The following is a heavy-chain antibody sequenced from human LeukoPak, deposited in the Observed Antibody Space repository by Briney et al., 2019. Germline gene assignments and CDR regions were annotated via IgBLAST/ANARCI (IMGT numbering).Heavy chain of an antibody. D-gene: IGHD6-13*01. CDR3: ARRAVAAAGIFDY. CDR1: GYSFTNYG. Sequence: GASVKVSCKTSGYSFTNYGITWVRQAPGQGLEWMGWISGYNSKPFYAQNFQGRVTMTTDTSTSTVYMEVRSLRSDDTAVYYCARRAVAAAGIFDYWGQGTLVTVSS. V-gene: IGHV1-18*01. J-gene: IGHJ4*02. CDR2: ISGYNSKP.